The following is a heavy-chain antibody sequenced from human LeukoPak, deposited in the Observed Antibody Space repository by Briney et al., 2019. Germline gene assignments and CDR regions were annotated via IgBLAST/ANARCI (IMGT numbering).Heavy chain of an antibody. Sequence: GGSLRLSCAASGFTFSSYSMNWVRQAPGKGLEWVSSISSSSSYIYYADSVKGRFTISRDNAKNSLYLQMNSLRAEDTAVYYCAGDTAYCGGDCYSGFDYWGQGTLVTVSS. D-gene: IGHD2-21*02. CDR1: GFTFSSYS. CDR2: ISSSSSYI. CDR3: AGDTAYCGGDCYSGFDY. V-gene: IGHV3-21*01. J-gene: IGHJ4*02.